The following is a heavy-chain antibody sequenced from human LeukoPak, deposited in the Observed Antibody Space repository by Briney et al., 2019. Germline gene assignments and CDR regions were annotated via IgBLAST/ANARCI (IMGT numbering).Heavy chain of an antibody. CDR1: GDSVSVKNGA. V-gene: IGHV6-1*01. CDR3: ARDFGTTRWHPFDY. CDR2: KYSRSKWYH. J-gene: IGHJ4*02. Sequence: SQTLSLTPAVSGDSVSVKNGAWDWGSHSPSRGLGWLGSKYSRSKWYHDSAQPMEGRMTISQDPSKNRYSLHLTSVTPHDPAVYYCARDFGTTRWHPFDYWGQGTLVTVSS. D-gene: IGHD1-14*01.